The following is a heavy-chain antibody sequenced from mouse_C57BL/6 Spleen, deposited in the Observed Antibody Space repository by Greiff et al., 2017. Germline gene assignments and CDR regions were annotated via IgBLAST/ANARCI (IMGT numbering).Heavy chain of an antibody. D-gene: IGHD1-1*01. Sequence: VQLQQSGAELVKPGASVKISCKASGYAFSSYWMNWVKQRPGQGLEWIGQIYPGDGDTNYNGKFKGKATLTADKSSSTAYMQLSSLTSEDSAVYFCAGRGDYGKGSPAYFDVWGTGTTVTVSS. V-gene: IGHV1-80*01. CDR1: GYAFSSYW. CDR3: AGRGDYGKGSPAYFDV. CDR2: IYPGDGDT. J-gene: IGHJ1*03.